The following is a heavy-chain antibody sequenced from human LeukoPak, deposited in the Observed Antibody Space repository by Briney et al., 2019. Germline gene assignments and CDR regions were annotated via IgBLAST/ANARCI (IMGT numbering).Heavy chain of an antibody. CDR3: ATQDGAAKFYFDY. V-gene: IGHV5-51*01. CDR2: IHPGDSDT. J-gene: IGHJ4*02. Sequence: GESLKISCKGSGYSFTYWIAWVRQMPGKGMEWMGIIHPGDSDTRYSPSFQGQVTISVDKSISTAYLQWSSLKASDTAMYNCATQDGAAKFYFDYWGQGTLVTVSS. D-gene: IGHD2-15*01. CDR1: GYSFTYW.